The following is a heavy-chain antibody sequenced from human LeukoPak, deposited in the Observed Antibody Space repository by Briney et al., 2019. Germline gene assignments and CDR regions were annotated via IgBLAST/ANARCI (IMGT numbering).Heavy chain of an antibody. CDR1: GYPFTGYY. J-gene: IGHJ4*02. Sequence: GASVKVSCKASGYPFTGYYLHWVRRAPGQGLEWMGWINPNSGFTNYAQKFQGRVTMTRDTSISTAYMELSRLRSGDTAVYYCARLADCSSSSCRSFDYWGQGTLVTVSS. D-gene: IGHD2-2*01. V-gene: IGHV1-2*02. CDR2: INPNSGFT. CDR3: ARLADCSSSSCRSFDY.